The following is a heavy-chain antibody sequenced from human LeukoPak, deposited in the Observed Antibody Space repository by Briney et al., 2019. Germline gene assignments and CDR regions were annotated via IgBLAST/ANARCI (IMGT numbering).Heavy chain of an antibody. CDR3: ATEYFDY. V-gene: IGHV4-34*01. CDR2: INHSGST. D-gene: IGHD2/OR15-2a*01. Sequence: SETLSLTCAVYGGSFSGYYWSWIRQPPGKGLEWIGEINHSGSTNYNPSLKSRVTISVDTSKNQFSLKLSSVTAADMAVYYCATEYFDYWGQGTLVTVSS. J-gene: IGHJ4*02. CDR1: GGSFSGYY.